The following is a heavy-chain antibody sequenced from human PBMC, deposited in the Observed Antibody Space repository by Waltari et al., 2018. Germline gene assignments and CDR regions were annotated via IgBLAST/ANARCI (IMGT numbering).Heavy chain of an antibody. CDR3: TTDVGFSYDS. CDR2: IKSKNDGESR. V-gene: IGHV3-15*07. Sequence: EVQLEESGGGLVKPGGSLRLSCAASGFTFSNAWMNWVRQAPGKGLEWVGRIKSKNDGESRDYAAPVEGRFTISRDDSRDTLYLQMDSLNTEDTGVYYCTTDVGFSYDSWGQGTLVTVSP. J-gene: IGHJ4*02. D-gene: IGHD1-26*01. CDR1: GFTFSNAW.